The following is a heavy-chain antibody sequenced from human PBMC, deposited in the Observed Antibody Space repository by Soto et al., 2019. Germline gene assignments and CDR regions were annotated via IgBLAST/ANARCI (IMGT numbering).Heavy chain of an antibody. Sequence: HLETLVVTCTFSGGAISGQYWSWIRQPPGKGLEWIGYMYNTGSTVYNPSFKSRVTISVDTSKNQFSLKLNSVTAADTAVYYCARDLWGYCGTDCYPLDVWGQGTTVTVSS. CDR3: ARDLWGYCGTDCYPLDV. CDR2: MYNTGST. CDR1: GGAISGQY. D-gene: IGHD2-21*02. V-gene: IGHV4-59*11. J-gene: IGHJ6*02.